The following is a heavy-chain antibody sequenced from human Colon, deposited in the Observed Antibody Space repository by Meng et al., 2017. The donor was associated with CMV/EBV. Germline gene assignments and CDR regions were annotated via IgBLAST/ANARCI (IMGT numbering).Heavy chain of an antibody. CDR3: ARTRSYYDSSGAFDY. J-gene: IGHJ4*02. CDR1: GYTFTGYY. V-gene: IGHV1-2*04. CDR2: INPNSGGT. Sequence: SGYTFTGYYRHWVRQAPGQGLEWMGWINPNSGGTNYAQKFQGWVTMTRDTSISTAYMELSRLRSDDTAVYYCARTRSYYDSSGAFDYWGQGTLVTVSS. D-gene: IGHD3-22*01.